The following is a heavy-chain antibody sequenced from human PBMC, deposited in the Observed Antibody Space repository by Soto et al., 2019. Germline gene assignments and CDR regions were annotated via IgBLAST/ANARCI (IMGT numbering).Heavy chain of an antibody. CDR2: INHMGGST. J-gene: IGHJ5*02. Sequence: QEQLVQSGAEVKEPGASVKVSCKASGYTFINYYIHWLRQAPGQGLEWMAIINHMGGSTNYAQEFQGRVTLTSDTSTSTVYMELSSLRFDDTALFYCARDLAAGDLWGQGPLGTVSS. CDR1: GYTFINYY. V-gene: IGHV1-46*01. D-gene: IGHD6-13*01. CDR3: ARDLAAGDL.